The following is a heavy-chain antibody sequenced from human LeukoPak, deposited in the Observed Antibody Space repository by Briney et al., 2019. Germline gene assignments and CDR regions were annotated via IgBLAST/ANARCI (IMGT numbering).Heavy chain of an antibody. V-gene: IGHV3-48*03. CDR1: GFTFSNYE. Sequence: GGSLRLSCAASGFTFSNYEMHWVRRAPGKGLEWVSYISSGGSTVYYADSVKGRFTVSRDNAKNSLYLQMSSLRAEDTAVYYCARGGSFVEYWGQETLVSVSS. D-gene: IGHD3-10*01. CDR3: ARGGSFVEY. J-gene: IGHJ4*02. CDR2: ISSGGSTV.